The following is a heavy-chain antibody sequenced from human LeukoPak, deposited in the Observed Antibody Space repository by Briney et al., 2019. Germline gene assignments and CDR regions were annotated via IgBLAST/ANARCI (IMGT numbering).Heavy chain of an antibody. J-gene: IGHJ4*02. Sequence: PSETLSLTCTVSGGSISSSSYYWGWIRQPPGKGLEWIGSIYYSGSTYYNPSLKSRVTISVDTSKNQFSLKLSSVTAADTAVYYCASVSASYSSSWYDPDPFDYWGQGTLVTVSS. CDR1: GGSISSSSYY. CDR3: ASVSASYSSSWYDPDPFDY. V-gene: IGHV4-39*01. D-gene: IGHD6-13*01. CDR2: IYYSGST.